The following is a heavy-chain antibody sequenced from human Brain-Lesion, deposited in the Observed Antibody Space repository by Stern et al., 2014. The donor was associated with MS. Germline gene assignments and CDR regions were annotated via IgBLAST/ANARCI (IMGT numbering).Heavy chain of an antibody. D-gene: IGHD3-16*01. CDR2: AYDGGSP. J-gene: IGHJ4*02. CDR1: GGSISRSTYS. CDR3: ARASGLFEY. Sequence: VQLVESGPGLVKPSETLSLTCTVSGGSISRSTYSWGWLRLSPGKGLEGMGSAYDGGSPFTTPPHKNRSPTSVHMSTNQFSRQRASVTAADTGLYYCARASGLFEYWGQGGLVTVSS. V-gene: IGHV4-39*01.